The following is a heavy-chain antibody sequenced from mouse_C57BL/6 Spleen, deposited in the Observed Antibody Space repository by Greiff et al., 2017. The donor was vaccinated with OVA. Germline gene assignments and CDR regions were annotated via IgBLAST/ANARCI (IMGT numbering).Heavy chain of an antibody. V-gene: IGHV6-6*01. CDR2: IRNKANNPAT. CDR1: GFTFSDAW. CDR3: LMFYYAMDY. Sequence: DVKLVESGGGLVQPGGSMKLSCAASGFTFSDAWMDWVRQAPEKGLEWVAEIRNKANNPATYYAESVKGRFTISRDDSKSSVYLQMNSLRAEDTGIYYCLMFYYAMDYWGQGTSVTVSS. J-gene: IGHJ4*01.